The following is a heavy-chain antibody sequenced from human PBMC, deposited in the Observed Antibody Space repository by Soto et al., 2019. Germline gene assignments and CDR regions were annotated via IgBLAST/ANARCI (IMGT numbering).Heavy chain of an antibody. CDR2: IWYNGSNK. CDR3: ARDLSSMVGATGFSGY. D-gene: IGHD1-26*01. CDR1: GFTFSSYG. J-gene: IGHJ4*02. V-gene: IGHV3-33*01. Sequence: GGSLRLSCAASGFTFSSYGMHWVRQAPGKGLEWVAVIWYNGSNKYYADSVKGRFTISRDNSKNTLYLQMNSLRAEDTAVYYCARDLSSMVGATGFSGYWGQGTLVTVSS.